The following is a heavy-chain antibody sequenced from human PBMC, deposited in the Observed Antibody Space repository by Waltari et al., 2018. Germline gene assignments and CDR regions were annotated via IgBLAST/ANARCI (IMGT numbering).Heavy chain of an antibody. V-gene: IGHV3-74*01. CDR2: INSDGSSI. D-gene: IGHD3-16*01. J-gene: IGHJ3*02. CDR3: ARIRGDAFDI. CDR1: GLPFSSYW. Sequence: EVQLVESGGGLVQPGGSLRLSCAASGLPFSSYWMHWVRQAPGKGLVWVSRINSDGSSISYADSVKGRFTISRDNAKNTLYLQMNSLRAEDTAVYYCARIRGDAFDIWGQGTMVTVSS.